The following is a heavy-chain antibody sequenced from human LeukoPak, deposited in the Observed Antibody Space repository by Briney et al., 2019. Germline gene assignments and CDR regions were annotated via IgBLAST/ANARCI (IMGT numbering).Heavy chain of an antibody. CDR1: GGSISSYY. V-gene: IGHV4-59*08. D-gene: IGHD4-17*01. CDR2: IYYSGST. J-gene: IGHJ4*02. Sequence: SETLSLTCTVSGGSISSYYWSWIRQPPGKGLEWIGHIYYSGSTNYNPSLKSRVTISVDTSKNQFSLKLSSVTAADTAVYYCARSWIRDGDPYYFDYWGQGTLVTVSS. CDR3: ARSWIRDGDPYYFDY.